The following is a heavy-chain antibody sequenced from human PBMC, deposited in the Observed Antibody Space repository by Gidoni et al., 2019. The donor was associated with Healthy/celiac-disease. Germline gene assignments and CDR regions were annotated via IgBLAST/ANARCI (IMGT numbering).Heavy chain of an antibody. D-gene: IGHD5-12*01. Sequence: QLQLQESGPGLVKPSETLSLTCTVSGGSISSSSYYWGWIRQPPGKGLEWIGSIYYSGSTYYNPSLKSRVTISVDTSKNQFSLKLSSVTAADTAVYYCARDVASGAANFDYWGQGTLVTVSS. CDR3: ARDVASGAANFDY. CDR2: IYYSGST. CDR1: GGSISSSSYY. J-gene: IGHJ4*02. V-gene: IGHV4-39*07.